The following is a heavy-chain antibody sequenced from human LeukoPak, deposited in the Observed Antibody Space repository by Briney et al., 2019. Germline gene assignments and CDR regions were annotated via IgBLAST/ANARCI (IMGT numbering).Heavy chain of an antibody. CDR3: VKGWIQLDY. CDR1: GFTFSSYA. D-gene: IGHD5-18*01. Sequence: GGSLRLSCSASGFTFSSYAMHWVRQPPGKGLEYVSAITTNGGSTNCADSVKGRFTISRDNSKNSLYLQMSSLRGEDTAVYYCVKGWIQLDYWGQGTLVTVSS. V-gene: IGHV3-64D*09. J-gene: IGHJ4*02. CDR2: ITTNGGST.